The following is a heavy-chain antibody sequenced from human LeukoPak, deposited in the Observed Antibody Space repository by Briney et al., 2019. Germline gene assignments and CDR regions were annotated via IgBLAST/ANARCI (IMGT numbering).Heavy chain of an antibody. CDR2: IYPSDSDT. Sequence: GESLKISCKGSGYSFTSYWIGWVRQMPGKGLEWMGIIYPSDSDTRYSPSFQGQVTISADKSISTAYLQWSSLKASDTATYYCARHGRYSSSWYQGSDAFDIWGQGTMVTVSS. CDR1: GYSFTSYW. CDR3: ARHGRYSSSWYQGSDAFDI. J-gene: IGHJ3*02. V-gene: IGHV5-51*01. D-gene: IGHD6-13*01.